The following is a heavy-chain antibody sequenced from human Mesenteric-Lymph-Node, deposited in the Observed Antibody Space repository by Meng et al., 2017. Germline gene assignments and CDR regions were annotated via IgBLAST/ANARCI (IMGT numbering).Heavy chain of an antibody. CDR2: IYYSGST. J-gene: IGHJ4*02. CDR1: GGSISSSSYY. CDR3: AVIAAAGMDHNDY. D-gene: IGHD6-13*01. Sequence: SETLSLTCTVSGGSISSSSYYWGWIRQPPGKGLEWIGSIYYSGSTYYNPSLKSRVTISVDTSKNQFSLKLSSVTAADTAVYYCAVIAAAGMDHNDYWGQGTLVTVSS. V-gene: IGHV4-39*07.